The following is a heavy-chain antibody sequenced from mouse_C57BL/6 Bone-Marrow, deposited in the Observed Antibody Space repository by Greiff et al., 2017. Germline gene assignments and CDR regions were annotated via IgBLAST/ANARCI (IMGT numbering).Heavy chain of an antibody. CDR2: ISDGGSYT. Sequence: EVQGVESGGGLVKPGGSLKLSCAASGFTFSSYAMSWVRQTPEKRLEWVATISDGGSYTYYPDNVKGRFTISTDNANNNLYLQMSHLKSEDTSMYYCARVLRRVYYAMDYWGQGTSVTVSS. V-gene: IGHV5-4*01. CDR1: GFTFSSYA. J-gene: IGHJ4*01. D-gene: IGHD1-1*01. CDR3: ARVLRRVYYAMDY.